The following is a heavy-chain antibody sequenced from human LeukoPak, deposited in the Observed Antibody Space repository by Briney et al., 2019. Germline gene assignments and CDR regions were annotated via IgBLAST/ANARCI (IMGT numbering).Heavy chain of an antibody. CDR3: ARSGYDGFDY. D-gene: IGHD5-12*01. J-gene: IGHJ4*02. Sequence: SQTLSLTCTVSGGSISSGGYYWSWIRQHPGKGLEWIGYIYYSGSTYYNPSLKSRVTISVDTSKNQFSLKLSSVTAADMAVYYCARSGYDGFDYWGQGTLVTVSS. CDR1: GGSISSGGYY. CDR2: IYYSGST. V-gene: IGHV4-31*03.